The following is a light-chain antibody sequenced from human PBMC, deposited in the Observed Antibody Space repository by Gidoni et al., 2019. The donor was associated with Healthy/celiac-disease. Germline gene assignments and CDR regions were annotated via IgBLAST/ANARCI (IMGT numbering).Light chain of an antibody. CDR3: QQYYSYPLT. V-gene: IGKV1-8*01. Sequence: FSASTGDRVTITCQASQGISSYLAWYQQKPGKAPKLLIYAASTLQSGVPSRFSGSGSGTDFTLTISCLQSEDFATYYCQQYYSYPLTFGGGTKVEIK. CDR2: AAS. J-gene: IGKJ4*01. CDR1: QGISSY.